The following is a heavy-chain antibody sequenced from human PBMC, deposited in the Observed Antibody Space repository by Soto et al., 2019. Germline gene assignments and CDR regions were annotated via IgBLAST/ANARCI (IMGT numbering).Heavy chain of an antibody. V-gene: IGHV4-31*03. CDR3: ASDPAP. CDR1: GGSITRGGYY. Sequence: QVQLQESGPGLVKPSETLSLTCTVSGGSITRGGYYWSWIRQHPGKGLEWIGYIYNSGTTYYNPSLKTRVTISVDTSKHQFSLKLTSVTAADTAVYYCASDPAPWGQGTLVTVSS. J-gene: IGHJ5*02. CDR2: IYNSGTT.